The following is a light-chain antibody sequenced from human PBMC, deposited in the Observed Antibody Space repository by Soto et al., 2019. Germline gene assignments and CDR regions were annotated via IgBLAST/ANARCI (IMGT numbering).Light chain of an antibody. CDR1: SSDVGRYNH. CDR3: SSYTTISSYV. CDR2: EVS. Sequence: QSALTQPASVSGSPGQSITISCTGTSSDVGRYNHVSWYQHHPGKAPKLMIYEVSNRPSEISNRLSGSKSGNTASLTISGLQAEDEADYYCSSYTTISSYVFGTGTKLTVL. J-gene: IGLJ1*01. V-gene: IGLV2-14*01.